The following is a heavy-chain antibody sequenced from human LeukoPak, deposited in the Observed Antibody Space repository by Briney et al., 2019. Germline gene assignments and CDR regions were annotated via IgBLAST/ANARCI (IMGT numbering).Heavy chain of an antibody. D-gene: IGHD6-13*01. Sequence: ASVKVSCKASGYTFTGYYMHWVRQAPGQGLEWMGWINPRSGDTNYAQKLQGRVTMTTDTSTSTAYMELRSLRSDDTAVYYCARDSIAAASYYFDYWGQGTLVTVSS. V-gene: IGHV1-2*02. CDR2: INPRSGDT. CDR3: ARDSIAAASYYFDY. CDR1: GYTFTGYY. J-gene: IGHJ4*02.